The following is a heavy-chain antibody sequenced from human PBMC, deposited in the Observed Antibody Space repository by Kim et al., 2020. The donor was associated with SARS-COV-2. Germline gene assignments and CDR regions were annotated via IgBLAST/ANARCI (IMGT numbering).Heavy chain of an antibody. CDR2: INAGNGNT. CDR1: GYTFTSYA. Sequence: ASVKVSCKASGYTFTSYAMHWVRQAPGQRLEWMGWINAGNGNTKYSQKFQGRVTITRDTSASTAYMELSSLRSEDTAVYYCARARGGLLWFGAFDYWGQGTLVTVSS. V-gene: IGHV1-3*01. CDR3: ARARGGLLWFGAFDY. J-gene: IGHJ4*02. D-gene: IGHD3-10*01.